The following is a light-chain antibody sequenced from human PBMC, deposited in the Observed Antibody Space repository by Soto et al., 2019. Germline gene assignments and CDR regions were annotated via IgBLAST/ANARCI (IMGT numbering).Light chain of an antibody. Sequence: QLVLTQPPSASGTPGQRVPISCSGSSSNIGTNTVNWYQQLPGTAPKLLIYSNDQRPSGVPDRFSGSKSGTSASLAISGLQSEDEADYYCAAWDDSLNGWVFGGGTKLIVL. V-gene: IGLV1-44*01. CDR1: SSNIGTNT. J-gene: IGLJ3*02. CDR3: AAWDDSLNGWV. CDR2: SND.